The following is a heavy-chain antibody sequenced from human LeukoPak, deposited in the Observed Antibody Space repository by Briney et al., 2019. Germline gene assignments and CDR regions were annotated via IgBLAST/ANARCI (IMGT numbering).Heavy chain of an antibody. Sequence: GGSLRLSCAASGFTFSDSWMSWVRQAPGKGLEGVANMNQDGSAKGYVDSVKGRFTISRDNARNSLYLQMSSLRPEDTAVYYCATYTHWVAGDVWGQGTTVTVSS. D-gene: IGHD3-16*01. CDR3: ATYTHWVAGDV. V-gene: IGHV3-7*01. CDR1: GFTFSDSW. J-gene: IGHJ6*02. CDR2: MNQDGSAK.